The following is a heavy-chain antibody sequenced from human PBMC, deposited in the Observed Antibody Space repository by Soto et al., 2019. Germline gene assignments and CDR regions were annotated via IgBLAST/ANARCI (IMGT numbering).Heavy chain of an antibody. CDR2: IWHAGRKI. CDR1: GFTFSSFG. Sequence: QVQLVESGGGVVQPGRSLSLSCAASGFTFSSFGMHWVRQAPGKGLEWVSVIWHAGRKIYYADSVKGRFTISRDNSKNTLYLQMNSLRAEDTAVYYCARRHPINGSDFLFYYWGQGTLVTVSS. CDR3: ARRHPINGSDFLFYY. J-gene: IGHJ4*02. V-gene: IGHV3-33*01. D-gene: IGHD5-12*01.